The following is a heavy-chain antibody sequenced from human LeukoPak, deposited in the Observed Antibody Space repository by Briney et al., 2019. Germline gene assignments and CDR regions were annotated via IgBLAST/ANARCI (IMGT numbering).Heavy chain of an antibody. CDR2: ISGSGGST. D-gene: IGHD3-22*01. CDR1: GFTFSSYA. V-gene: IGHV3-23*01. Sequence: GGSLRLSCAASGFTFSSYAMSWVRQAPGKGLEWVSAISGSGGSTYYADSVKGRFTISRDNSNNTLYLQMNSLRAEDTAVYYCAKDDYDSSGYSYALDIWGQGTMVTVSS. CDR3: AKDDYDSSGYSYALDI. J-gene: IGHJ3*02.